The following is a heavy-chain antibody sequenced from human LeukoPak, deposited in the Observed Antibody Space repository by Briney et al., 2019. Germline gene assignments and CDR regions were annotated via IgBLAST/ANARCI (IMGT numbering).Heavy chain of an antibody. D-gene: IGHD3-10*01. Sequence: GGSLRLSCAASGFTFSSYTMHWVRQAPGKGLEWVTFMSYDGSNEDYADSVKGRFTISRDNSKNTLYLQMTSLRTEDTAVYYCATPREGNSRDFDNWGQGTLVTVSS. CDR3: ATPREGNSRDFDN. CDR2: MSYDGSNE. J-gene: IGHJ4*02. V-gene: IGHV3-30-3*01. CDR1: GFTFSSYT.